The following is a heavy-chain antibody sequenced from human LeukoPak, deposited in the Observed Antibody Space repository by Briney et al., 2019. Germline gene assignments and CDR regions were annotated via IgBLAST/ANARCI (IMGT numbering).Heavy chain of an antibody. CDR3: AREADSWSSPFDY. CDR2: INHSGST. Sequence: PSETLSLTCAIYGGSFGTNYWGWIRQPPGKGLEWIGEINHSGSTNYNPSLKSRVTISLDTSKNQFSLKLRSVTAADTAVYYCAREADSWSSPFDYWGQGALVTVSS. D-gene: IGHD6-13*01. V-gene: IGHV4-34*01. CDR1: GGSFGTNY. J-gene: IGHJ4*02.